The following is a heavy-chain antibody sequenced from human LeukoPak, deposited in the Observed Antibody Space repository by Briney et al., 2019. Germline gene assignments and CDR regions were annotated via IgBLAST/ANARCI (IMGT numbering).Heavy chain of an antibody. Sequence: TSETLSLTCTVSGGSINSANSCWSWIRQPAGKGLEWIGRIYPNGRTNYNPSLKSRVTISVDTSKNQFSLKLNSVTAADTAVYYCARQTRTDTLDYWGQGTLVTVSS. D-gene: IGHD2-15*01. CDR2: IYPNGRT. CDR1: GGSINSANSC. CDR3: ARQTRTDTLDY. V-gene: IGHV4-61*02. J-gene: IGHJ4*02.